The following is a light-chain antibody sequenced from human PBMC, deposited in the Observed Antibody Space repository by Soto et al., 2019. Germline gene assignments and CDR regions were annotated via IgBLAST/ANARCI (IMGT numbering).Light chain of an antibody. CDR2: EVT. Sequence: QSALTQPASVSGSPGESITISCTGTRSDIGSYNSIAWYQQHPGKAPRVMIFEVTKRPSGVSNRYSGSKSGNSASLTISGLQADDEADYYCCSLTTSHTYVFGSGTKLTVL. CDR1: RSDIGSYNS. V-gene: IGLV2-14*02. J-gene: IGLJ1*01. CDR3: CSLTTSHTYV.